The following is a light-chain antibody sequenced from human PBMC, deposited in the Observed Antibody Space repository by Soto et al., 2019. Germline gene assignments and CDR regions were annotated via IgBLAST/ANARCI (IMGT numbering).Light chain of an antibody. J-gene: IGKJ1*01. V-gene: IGKV3-20*01. CDR3: QQYGSSGT. CDR1: QSVSNNY. CDR2: GAS. Sequence: VLTQSPGTLSLSPGERATLSCRASQSVSNNYVAWYQQKPGQAPRLLIYGASNRATGIPDRFSGSGSGAEFSRAISRLETEELVVYYCQQYGSSGTFGQVTKV.